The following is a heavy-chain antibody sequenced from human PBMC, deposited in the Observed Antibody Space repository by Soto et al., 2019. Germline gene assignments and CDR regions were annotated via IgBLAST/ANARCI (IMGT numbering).Heavy chain of an antibody. D-gene: IGHD3-10*01. CDR3: ASSSGDLDVYGMDI. CDR1: GFTFSRYA. J-gene: IGHJ6*02. V-gene: IGHV3-23*01. Sequence: PGGCLIRSGAASGFTFSRYAMSWVRQAPGKGLEWVSTVTGGGHTTYNADSVNGRFTISRDNSKNTLYLQMNNLRAEDTAIYYCASSSGDLDVYGMDIWGPGTTVTVSS. CDR2: VTGGGHTT.